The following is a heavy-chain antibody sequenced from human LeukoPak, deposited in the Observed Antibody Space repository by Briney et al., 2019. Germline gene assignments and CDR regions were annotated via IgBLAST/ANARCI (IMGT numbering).Heavy chain of an antibody. CDR2: MNPNSGNT. Sequence: ASVKVSCKASGYTFTCYDINWVRQATGQGLEWMGWMNPNSGNTGCAQKFQGRVTMTRNTSISTAYMELSSLRSEDTAVYYCARDSPLRGFDYWGQGTLVTVSS. D-gene: IGHD3/OR15-3a*01. V-gene: IGHV1-8*01. J-gene: IGHJ4*02. CDR3: ARDSPLRGFDY. CDR1: GYTFTCYD.